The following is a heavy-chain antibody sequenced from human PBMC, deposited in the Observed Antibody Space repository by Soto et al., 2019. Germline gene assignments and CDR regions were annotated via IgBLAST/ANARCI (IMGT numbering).Heavy chain of an antibody. V-gene: IGHV4-39*01. CDR3: ARHGTLRYFDWLPITDDAFDI. Sequence: SETLSLTCTVSGGSISSSSYYWGWIRQPPGKGLEWIGSIYYSGSTYYNPSLKSRVTISVDTSKNQFSLKLSSVTAADTAVYYCARHGTLRYFDWLPITDDAFDIWGQGTMVTVSS. CDR2: IYYSGST. D-gene: IGHD3-9*01. J-gene: IGHJ3*02. CDR1: GGSISSSSYY.